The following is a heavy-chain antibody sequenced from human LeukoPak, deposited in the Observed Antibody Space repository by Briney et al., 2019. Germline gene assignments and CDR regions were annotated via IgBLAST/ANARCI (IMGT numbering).Heavy chain of an antibody. CDR2: IKQDGSEK. V-gene: IGHV3-7*03. J-gene: IGHJ4*02. Sequence: GGSLRLSCAASGFTFSSYWMSWVRQAPGKGLEWVANIKQDGSEKYYVDSVKGRFTISRDNAKNSLYLQMNSLRAEDTAVYYCAKEQYTAAAGTGPPEYWGQGTLVTVSS. D-gene: IGHD6-13*01. CDR1: GFTFSSYW. CDR3: AKEQYTAAAGTGPPEY.